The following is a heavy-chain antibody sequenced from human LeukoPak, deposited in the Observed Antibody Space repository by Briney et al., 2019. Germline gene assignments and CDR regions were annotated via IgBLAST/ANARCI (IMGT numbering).Heavy chain of an antibody. J-gene: IGHJ4*02. V-gene: IGHV4-59*08. Sequence: PSETLSVTCTVPVVSTSSYYWSCIRQPPGKGLEWIGNIYYSVSTKYNPSLKSRVTISVDTSKNHFSLKLSSVTAADTAVYYCARHGNYYDSSGYNYYFHYWGQGTLGSVSS. D-gene: IGHD3-22*01. CDR2: IYYSVST. CDR3: ARHGNYYDSSGYNYYFHY. CDR1: VVSTSSYY.